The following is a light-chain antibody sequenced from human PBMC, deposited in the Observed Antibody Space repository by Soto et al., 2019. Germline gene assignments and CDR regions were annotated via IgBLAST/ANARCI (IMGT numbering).Light chain of an antibody. CDR2: SYN. V-gene: IGLV1-47*02. CDR1: NSNIGSNF. J-gene: IGLJ3*02. Sequence: QSVLTQPPSASGTPGQRVTISCSGTNSNIGSNFVYWYQHLPGTTPKLLVFSYNQRPSGVPDRFSGSKSGSSASLAISGLRSEDEADYYCCSYAHTSRVFGGGTKLTVL. CDR3: CSYAHTSRV.